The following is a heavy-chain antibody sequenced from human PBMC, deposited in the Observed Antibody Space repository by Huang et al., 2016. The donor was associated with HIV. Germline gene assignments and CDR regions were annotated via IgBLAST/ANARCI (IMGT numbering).Heavy chain of an antibody. V-gene: IGHV1-69*13. J-gene: IGHJ4*02. CDR1: EGTFSSYS. CDR2: IIPIFGTT. D-gene: IGHD5-18*01. Sequence: VQLIQSGAEVKKTGSSVRVSCRASEGTFSSYSIGWMRQAPGQGLGWMGGIIPIFGTTTYAQKFQGRVPIAADESTSTAYMDLNSLRSEDTAVYYCARAALVNNQYFDYWGQGTLVTVSS. CDR3: ARAALVNNQYFDY.